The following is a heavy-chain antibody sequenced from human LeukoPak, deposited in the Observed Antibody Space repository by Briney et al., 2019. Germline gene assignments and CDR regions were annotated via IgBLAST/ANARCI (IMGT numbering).Heavy chain of an antibody. D-gene: IGHD3-22*01. V-gene: IGHV4-4*02. CDR1: GDSFSSNNY. CDR2: IYRSGAT. CDR3: ARNAGYSDLNY. Sequence: PSETLSLTCTVSGDSFSSNNYWTWVRQPPGKGLEWIGEIYRSGATNYNPSLRSRVTVSLDKSKNQFSLRLNSVTAADTAIYYCARNAGYSDLNYWGQGVLVTVSS. J-gene: IGHJ4*02.